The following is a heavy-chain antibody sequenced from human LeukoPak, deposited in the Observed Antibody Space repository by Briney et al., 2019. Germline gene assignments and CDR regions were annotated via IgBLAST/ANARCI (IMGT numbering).Heavy chain of an antibody. CDR1: GFTVSSNY. CDR3: ASPGYSSSWYEVDY. Sequence: GGSLRPSCAASGFTVSSNYMSWVRQAPGKGLEWVSVIYSGGSTYYADSVKGRFTISRDNSKNTLYLQMNSLRAEDTAVYYCASPGYSSSWYEVDYWGQGTLVTVSS. V-gene: IGHV3-53*01. J-gene: IGHJ4*02. D-gene: IGHD6-13*01. CDR2: IYSGGST.